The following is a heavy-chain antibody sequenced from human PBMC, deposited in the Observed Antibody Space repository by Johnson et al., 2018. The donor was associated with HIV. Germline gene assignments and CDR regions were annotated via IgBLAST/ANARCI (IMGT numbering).Heavy chain of an antibody. V-gene: IGHV3-11*04. Sequence: QVQLVESGGGLVQPGRSLRLSCAASGFTFSDYCMPWVRQAPGKGLEWVSFISYSGSNLYYGDSVKGRFTISRDNSKNTLYLQMNSLRAEDTAVYYCARAKWAAAFDIWGQGTMVTVSS. CDR3: ARAKWAAAFDI. D-gene: IGHD1-26*01. J-gene: IGHJ3*02. CDR2: ISYSGSNL. CDR1: GFTFSDYC.